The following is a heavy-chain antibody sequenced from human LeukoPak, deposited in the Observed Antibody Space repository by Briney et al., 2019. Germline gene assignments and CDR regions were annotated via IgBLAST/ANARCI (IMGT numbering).Heavy chain of an antibody. J-gene: IGHJ5*02. CDR3: ARAGYDYVWGSLNWFDP. CDR2: IYTSGST. CDR1: GGSISSYY. V-gene: IGHV4-4*07. D-gene: IGHD3-16*01. Sequence: SETLSLTCTVSGGSISSYYWSWIRQPAGKGLEWIGRIYTSGSTSYNPSLKSRVTMSVDTSKNQFSLKLSSVTAADTAVYYCARAGYDYVWGSLNWFDPWGQGTLVTVSS.